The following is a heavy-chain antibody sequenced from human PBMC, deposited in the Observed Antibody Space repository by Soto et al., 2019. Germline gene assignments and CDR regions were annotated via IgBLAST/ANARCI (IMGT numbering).Heavy chain of an antibody. CDR1: GGSISSSSYY. V-gene: IGHV4-39*01. D-gene: IGHD3-16*01. CDR3: ASCCSDFVVGGYYFEF. J-gene: IGHJ4*02. Sequence: SETLSLTCTVSGGSISSSSYYWGWIRQPPGKGLEWIGSIYYSGSTYYNPSLKSRVTISVDTSKNQFSLKLSSVTAADTAVYYCASCCSDFVVGGYYFEFWGQGPLVTVAS. CDR2: IYYSGST.